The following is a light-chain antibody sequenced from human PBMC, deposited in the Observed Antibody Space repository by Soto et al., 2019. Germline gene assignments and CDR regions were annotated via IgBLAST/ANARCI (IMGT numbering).Light chain of an antibody. CDR1: QSISTY. J-gene: IGKJ2*01. CDR2: AAS. Sequence: DIQMTQSPSSLSASVGDRVTITCRASQSISTYLNWYQQKPGKAPDLLVYAASSLQSGVPSRFSGSGSGTDFTLTISRLHPEDSANYYCQQSYGTPYTFGQGTKLEIK. CDR3: QQSYGTPYT. V-gene: IGKV1-39*01.